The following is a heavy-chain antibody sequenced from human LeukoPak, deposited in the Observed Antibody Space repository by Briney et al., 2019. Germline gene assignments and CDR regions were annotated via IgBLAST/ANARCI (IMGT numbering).Heavy chain of an antibody. D-gene: IGHD1-26*01. CDR2: ISWNSGSI. CDR1: GFTFDDYA. V-gene: IGHV3-9*01. CDR3: ARDGGSYYHMDV. Sequence: GGSLRLSCAASGFTFDDYAMHWVRQAPGKGLEWVSGISWNSGSIGYADSVKGRFTISRDNAKNSLYLQMNSLRAEDTAVYYCARDGGSYYHMDVWGQGTTVTVSS. J-gene: IGHJ6*02.